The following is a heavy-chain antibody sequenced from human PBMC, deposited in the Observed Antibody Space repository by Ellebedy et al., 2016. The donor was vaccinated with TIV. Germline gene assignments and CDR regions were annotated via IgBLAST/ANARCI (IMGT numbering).Heavy chain of an antibody. V-gene: IGHV4-59*01. D-gene: IGHD3-16*01. Sequence: MPSETLSLTCTVSGGSMSSYFWSWIRQTPGKGLEWIGNIDYSGTTNYNPSLKSRVTISLDPSKNQFSLKLTSVTTADTAVYYCARGAYPYYYYGMDVWGQGTAVTVSS. CDR1: GGSMSSYF. CDR3: ARGAYPYYYYGMDV. CDR2: IDYSGTT. J-gene: IGHJ6*02.